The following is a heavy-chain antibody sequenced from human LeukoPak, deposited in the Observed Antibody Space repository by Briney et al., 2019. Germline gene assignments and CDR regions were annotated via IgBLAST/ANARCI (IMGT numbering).Heavy chain of an antibody. Sequence: PGGSLRLSCAASGFTVSSNYMNWVRQAPGKGLEWVSYISSSGSTIYYADSVKGRFTISRDNAKNSLYLQMNSLRAEDTAVYYCAREPYDYVWGSYGPGDYWGQGTLVTVSS. J-gene: IGHJ4*02. V-gene: IGHV3-48*03. D-gene: IGHD3-16*01. CDR2: ISSSGSTI. CDR1: GFTVSSNY. CDR3: AREPYDYVWGSYGPGDY.